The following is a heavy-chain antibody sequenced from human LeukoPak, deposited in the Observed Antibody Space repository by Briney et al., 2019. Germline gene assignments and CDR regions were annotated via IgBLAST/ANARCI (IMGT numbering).Heavy chain of an antibody. CDR2: IYAGGGT. CDR3: ARDMAYHDMLTGYEVSRFFDY. Sequence: GGSLRLSCAASGLTVCTNYMRWIRQAPGKGLEWVSLIYAGGGTAYADSVKGRFTISRDNSKNTLYLQMNYVRAEDTAVYYCARDMAYHDMLTGYEVSRFFDYWGQGTLVTVSS. V-gene: IGHV3-53*01. J-gene: IGHJ4*02. CDR1: GLTVCTNY. D-gene: IGHD3-9*01.